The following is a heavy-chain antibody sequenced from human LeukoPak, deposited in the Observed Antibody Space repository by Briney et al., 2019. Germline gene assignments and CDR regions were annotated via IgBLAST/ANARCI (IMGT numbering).Heavy chain of an antibody. Sequence: GGSLRLSCAASGFTFSSHDMHWVHQAPGKGLEWVAIISYDGGKKDYADSVKGRFTISRDNSKNTLYLQINSLRAEDMALYYCAKSSDGSTSFDQWGQGTLVTVSS. CDR2: ISYDGGKK. D-gene: IGHD2-2*01. J-gene: IGHJ4*02. CDR1: GFTFSSHD. CDR3: AKSSDGSTSFDQ. V-gene: IGHV3-30*18.